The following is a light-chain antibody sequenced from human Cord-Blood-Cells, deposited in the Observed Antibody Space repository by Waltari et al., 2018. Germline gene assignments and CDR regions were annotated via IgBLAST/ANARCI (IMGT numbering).Light chain of an antibody. CDR1: QGISSW. V-gene: IGKV1-5*03. CDR3: QQYNSYSWT. CDR2: KAS. J-gene: IGKJ1*01. Sequence: DIQMTQSPSTLSASVGDRVTITCRASQGISSWFAWYQQKPGKAPKLLIYKASSLESGVPSRFSGSGSGTEFTLTISSLQPDDFATYYCQQYNSYSWTFGQGTKVESK.